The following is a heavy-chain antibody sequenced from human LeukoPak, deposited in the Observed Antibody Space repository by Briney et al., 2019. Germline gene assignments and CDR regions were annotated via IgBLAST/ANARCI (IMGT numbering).Heavy chain of an antibody. CDR3: ARRSGNYCFDY. CDR1: GYSFTTYW. V-gene: IGHV5-51*01. J-gene: IGHJ4*02. Sequence: GESLKISCKTSGYSFTTYWIGWVRQMPRKGLEWMGIIFPGDSDTRDSPSFQGQVTISANKSISTAYLQWSSLKASDTAVYYCARRSGNYCFDYWGQGTLVTVSS. CDR2: IFPGDSDT. D-gene: IGHD1-26*01.